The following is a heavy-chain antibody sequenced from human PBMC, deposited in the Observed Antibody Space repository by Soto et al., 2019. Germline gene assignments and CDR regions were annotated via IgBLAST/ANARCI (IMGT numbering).Heavy chain of an antibody. D-gene: IGHD6-19*01. Sequence: GGSLRLSCAASGFTFDDYAMHWVRQAPGKGLEWVSGISWISGSIGYADSVKGRFTISRDNAKNSLYLQMNSLRAEDTALYYCAKDMGSAVAGHFDYLGQGTLVTVSS. CDR2: ISWISGSI. V-gene: IGHV3-9*01. CDR1: GFTFDDYA. J-gene: IGHJ4*02. CDR3: AKDMGSAVAGHFDY.